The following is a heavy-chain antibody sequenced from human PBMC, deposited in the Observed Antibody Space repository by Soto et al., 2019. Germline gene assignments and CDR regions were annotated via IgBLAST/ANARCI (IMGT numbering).Heavy chain of an antibody. CDR3: ARDLRVRPIVGYYYYGMDV. V-gene: IGHV4-39*06. J-gene: IGHJ6*02. Sequence: SETLSLTCTVSGGSISSSSYYWGWIRQPPGKGLEWIGSIYYSGSTYYNPSLKSRVTISVDTYKNQFHLKLSSVTAADTAVYYCARDLRVRPIVGYYYYGMDVWGQGTTVTVSS. CDR2: IYYSGST. CDR1: GGSISSSSYY. D-gene: IGHD1-26*01.